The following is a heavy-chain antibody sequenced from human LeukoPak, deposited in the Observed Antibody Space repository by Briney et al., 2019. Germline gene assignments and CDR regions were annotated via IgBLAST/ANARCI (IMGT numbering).Heavy chain of an antibody. V-gene: IGHV3-23*01. CDR2: ISGSGGST. CDR1: GFTFSSYA. J-gene: IGHJ4*02. Sequence: GGSLRLSCAASGFTFSSYAMSWVRQAPAKGLEWVSAISGSGGSTYYADSVKGRFTISRDNSKNTLYLQMNSLRAEDTAVYYCAKAGFGKEQWLVPTMVDYWGQGTLVTVSS. D-gene: IGHD6-19*01. CDR3: AKAGFGKEQWLVPTMVDY.